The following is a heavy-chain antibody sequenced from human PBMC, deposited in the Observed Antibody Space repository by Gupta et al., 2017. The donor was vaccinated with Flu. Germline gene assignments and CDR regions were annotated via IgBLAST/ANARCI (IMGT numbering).Heavy chain of an antibody. D-gene: IGHD5/OR15-5a*01. CDR1: GYTLTRYY. J-gene: IGHJ6*03. CDR2: INPNSGGT. CDR3: ARSTNGPPYYMDV. V-gene: IGHV1-2*06. Sequence: QVQLVQSGAEVQKPGASVKVSCKASGYTLTRYYMHGVRQAPGQGLEWMGRINPNSGGTNYAQKFQGRVTMTRDTSISTAYMELSRLRSDDTAVYYCARSTNGPPYYMDVWGKGTTVTVSS.